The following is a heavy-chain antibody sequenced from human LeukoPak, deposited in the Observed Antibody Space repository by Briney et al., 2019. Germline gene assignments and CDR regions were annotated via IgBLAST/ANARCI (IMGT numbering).Heavy chain of an antibody. CDR3: ANTEGFYDSSGYPDAFDI. CDR2: IRYDGSNK. Sequence: GGSLRLSCAASGFTFSSYGMHWVRQAPGKGLEWVAFIRYDGSNKYYADSVKGRFTISRDNSKNTLYLQMNSLRAEDTAVYYCANTEGFYDSSGYPDAFDIWGQGTMVTVSS. J-gene: IGHJ3*02. V-gene: IGHV3-30*02. CDR1: GFTFSSYG. D-gene: IGHD3-22*01.